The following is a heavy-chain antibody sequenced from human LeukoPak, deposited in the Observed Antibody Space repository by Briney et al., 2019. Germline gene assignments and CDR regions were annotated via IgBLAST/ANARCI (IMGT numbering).Heavy chain of an antibody. Sequence: PGGSLRLSCAASGFTFSNYAMSWVRQAPGKGLEWVSGISGSGGTTYYADSVKGRLTISRDNSENTLYLQMNSLRADDTALYYCAKERSGGWPFDYWGPGTLVTVSS. V-gene: IGHV3-23*01. CDR1: GFTFSNYA. CDR2: ISGSGGTT. D-gene: IGHD6-19*01. J-gene: IGHJ4*02. CDR3: AKERSGGWPFDY.